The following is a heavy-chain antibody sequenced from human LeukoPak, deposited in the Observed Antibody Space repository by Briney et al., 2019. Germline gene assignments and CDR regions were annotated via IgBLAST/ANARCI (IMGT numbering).Heavy chain of an antibody. V-gene: IGHV3-43*01. Sequence: TGGSLRLSCAASGFTFDDYTMHWVRQAPGKGLEWVSLISWDGDSTCYADSVKGRFTISRDNSKNSLYLQMNSLRTEDTALYYCAKARGSGYYYSHFDYWGQGTLVTVSS. D-gene: IGHD3-22*01. CDR1: GFTFDDYT. J-gene: IGHJ4*02. CDR2: ISWDGDST. CDR3: AKARGSGYYYSHFDY.